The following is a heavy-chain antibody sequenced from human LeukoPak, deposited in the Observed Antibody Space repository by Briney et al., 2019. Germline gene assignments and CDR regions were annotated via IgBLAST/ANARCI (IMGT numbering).Heavy chain of an antibody. CDR3: AIDPRSRPHFDY. J-gene: IGHJ4*02. CDR1: GFTFSDYY. V-gene: IGHV3-11*01. Sequence: PGGSLRLSCAASGFTFSDYYMSWIRQAPGKGLEWVSYISSSGSTIYYADSVKGRLTISRDNAKNSLYLQMNSLRAEDTAVYYCAIDPRSRPHFDYWGQGTLVTVSS. CDR2: ISSSGSTI.